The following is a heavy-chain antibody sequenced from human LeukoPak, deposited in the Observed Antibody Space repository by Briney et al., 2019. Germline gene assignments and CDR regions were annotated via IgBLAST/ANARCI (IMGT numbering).Heavy chain of an antibody. V-gene: IGHV3-48*02. CDR2: FSTSSGTI. D-gene: IGHD3-10*01. J-gene: IGHJ4*02. CDR3: ARDKDFGFDY. CDR1: GFTFSSFS. Sequence: GGSLRLSCAASGFTFSSFSMNWVRQAPGKWLEWVSYFSTSSGTISYADSVKGRFTISRDDAKNSLYLQMNSLRDEDTAVYYCARDKDFGFDYWGQGTLVTVSS.